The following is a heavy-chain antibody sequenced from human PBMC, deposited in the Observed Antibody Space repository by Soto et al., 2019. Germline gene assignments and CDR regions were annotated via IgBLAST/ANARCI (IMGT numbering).Heavy chain of an antibody. D-gene: IGHD6-6*01. CDR2: ISRSSSLR. J-gene: IGHJ4*02. V-gene: IGHV3-21*01. CDR3: LRGDARDY. Sequence: EVQLVESGGGLVKPGGSVRLSCTASGFTFSSYSMNWVRQAPGKGLEWLSSISRSSSLRYYTDSVRGRFTISRDNAENTLYLQMNSLRVDDTAGYYCLRGDARDYWGQGTLVAVSS. CDR1: GFTFSSYS.